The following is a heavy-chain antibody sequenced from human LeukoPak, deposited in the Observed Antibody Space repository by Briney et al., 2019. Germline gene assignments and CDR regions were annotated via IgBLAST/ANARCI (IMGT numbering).Heavy chain of an antibody. D-gene: IGHD2-15*01. CDR1: GFTFSDSF. CDR3: VREDSRGACDI. Sequence: GGSLRLSCGASGFTFSDSFMSWVRQPPGKGREWLSYISTSGSVTDYADSVKGRFTISRDNAKKLVYLELKSLRAEDTALYYCVREDSRGACDIWGQGTMVTVSS. J-gene: IGHJ3*02. CDR2: ISTSGSVT. V-gene: IGHV3-11*04.